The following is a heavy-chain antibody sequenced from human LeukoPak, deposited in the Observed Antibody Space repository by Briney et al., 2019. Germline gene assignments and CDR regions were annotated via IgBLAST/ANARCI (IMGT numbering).Heavy chain of an antibody. D-gene: IGHD2-2*01. Sequence: PSETLSLTCTVSGGSISSGGYYWSWIRQHPGKGLEWIGYIYYSGSTYYNPSLKSRVTISVDTSKNQFSLKLSSVTAADTAVYYCAREIVVVPAAAGYFDYWGQGTLVTVSS. V-gene: IGHV4-31*03. CDR3: AREIVVVPAAAGYFDY. J-gene: IGHJ4*02. CDR2: IYYSGST. CDR1: GGSISSGGYY.